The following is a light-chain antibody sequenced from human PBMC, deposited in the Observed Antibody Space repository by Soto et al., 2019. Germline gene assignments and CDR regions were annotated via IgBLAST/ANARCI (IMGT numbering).Light chain of an antibody. V-gene: IGLV1-44*01. CDR2: SNS. CDR3: AAWEDSLSAYV. J-gene: IGLJ1*01. Sequence: QSVLTQPPSASETPGQRVTISCSGSKSNIGSNTVTWYQQLPGTAPKLLVSSNSQRPSGVPDRFSGSKSGTSASLAISGLQSEDEADYYCAAWEDSLSAYVFGTGTKVTVL. CDR1: KSNIGSNT.